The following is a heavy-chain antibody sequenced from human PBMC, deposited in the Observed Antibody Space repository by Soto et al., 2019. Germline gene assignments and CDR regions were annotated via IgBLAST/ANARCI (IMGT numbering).Heavy chain of an antibody. CDR1: GFTFSSYG. CDR2: ISYDGSNK. CDR3: AKDHLGYSSAGNYYYYYGMDV. Sequence: GGSLRLSCAASGFTFSSYGMHWVRQAPGKGLEWVAVISYDGSNKYYADSVKGRFTISRDNSKNTLYLQMNSLRAEDTAVYYCAKDHLGYSSAGNYYYYYGMDVWGQGTTVTVSS. D-gene: IGHD6-19*01. J-gene: IGHJ6*02. V-gene: IGHV3-30*18.